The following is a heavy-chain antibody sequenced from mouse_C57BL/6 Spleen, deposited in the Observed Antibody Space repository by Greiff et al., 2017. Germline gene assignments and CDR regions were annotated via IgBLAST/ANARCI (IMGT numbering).Heavy chain of an antibody. CDR3: ARRGVVPAMDY. Sequence: SGPELVKPGASVKISCKASGYSFTDYNMNWVKQSNGKSLEWIGVIYPYYGTTSYNQWFTGEDTLTVDQSASTAYMQLNGLTSEDSAVYYGARRGVVPAMDYWGQGTSVTVAS. CDR2: IYPYYGTT. CDR1: GYSFTDYN. D-gene: IGHD1-1*01. J-gene: IGHJ4*01. V-gene: IGHV1-39*01.